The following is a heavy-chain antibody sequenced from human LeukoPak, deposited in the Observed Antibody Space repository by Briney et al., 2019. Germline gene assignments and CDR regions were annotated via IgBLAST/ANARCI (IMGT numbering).Heavy chain of an antibody. CDR3: AKSQGCSGTSCYWGLVGGSSDDYFDY. CDR2: IRHDGSNK. J-gene: IGHJ4*02. CDR1: GFTFSSYS. D-gene: IGHD2-2*01. Sequence: GGSLRLSCAASGFTFSSYSMNWVRQAPGKGLEWVAFIRHDGSNKHYADSVKGRFTISRDNSKNTLYLQLNSLRAEDTAVYYCAKSQGCSGTSCYWGLVGGSSDDYFDYWGQGTLVTVSS. V-gene: IGHV3-30*02.